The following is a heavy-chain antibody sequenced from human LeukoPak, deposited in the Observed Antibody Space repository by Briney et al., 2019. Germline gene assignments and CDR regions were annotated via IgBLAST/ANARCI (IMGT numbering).Heavy chain of an antibody. CDR3: ARDFGSYYDSSGYRTSDY. Sequence: ASLKVSRKASGYTFTSYGISWVRQAPGQGLEWMGWISAYNGNTNYAQKLQGRVTMTTDTPTSTTYTALRSPRSADTTVYCCARDFGSYYDSSGYRTSDYWGQGTLVTVSS. CDR2: ISAYNGNT. D-gene: IGHD3-22*01. J-gene: IGHJ4*02. V-gene: IGHV1-18*01. CDR1: GYTFTSYG.